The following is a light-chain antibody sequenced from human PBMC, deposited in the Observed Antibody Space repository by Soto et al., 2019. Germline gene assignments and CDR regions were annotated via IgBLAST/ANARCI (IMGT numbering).Light chain of an antibody. CDR3: QQYHIFLT. J-gene: IGKJ2*01. CDR2: RAS. CDR1: QTISTW. V-gene: IGKV1-5*03. Sequence: DIQMYQSPSTLSASVGDRVTITCRASQTISTWLAWYQQKPGKAPKLLIYRASSLESGVPSRFSGSGSGTEFTLAISSLQPDYFATYYCQQYHIFLTFGQGTKVDIK.